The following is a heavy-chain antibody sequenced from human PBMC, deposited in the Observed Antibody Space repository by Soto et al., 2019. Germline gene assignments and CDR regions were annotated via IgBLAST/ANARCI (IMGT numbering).Heavy chain of an antibody. CDR2: ISLYNGNT. J-gene: IGHJ4*02. CDR3: AIYHLELFRFDY. V-gene: IGHV1-18*04. CDR1: DFSFTSHG. D-gene: IGHD2-2*01. Sequence: ASVKVSGKAYDFSFTSHGISWGRQAPGQGLEWMGWISLYNGNTNYAQQFQGRVTMTTDTSTSTAYMELRSLRSDDTAMYFCAIYHLELFRFDYWGQGTLVPVSS.